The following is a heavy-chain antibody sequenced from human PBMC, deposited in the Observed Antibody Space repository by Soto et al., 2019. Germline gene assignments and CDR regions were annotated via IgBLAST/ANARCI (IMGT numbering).Heavy chain of an antibody. V-gene: IGHV3-23*01. D-gene: IGHD5-12*01. Sequence: GGSLRLSCGTSGFTFANYAMGWVRQAPGKGLEWVSGISSSGGRTYYADSVKGRFTVSRDNSKNTVYVQMNSLRVEDTAVYYCAKIPVAILPSDLDPWGQGTLVTVSS. J-gene: IGHJ5*02. CDR3: AKIPVAILPSDLDP. CDR1: GFTFANYA. CDR2: ISSSGGRT.